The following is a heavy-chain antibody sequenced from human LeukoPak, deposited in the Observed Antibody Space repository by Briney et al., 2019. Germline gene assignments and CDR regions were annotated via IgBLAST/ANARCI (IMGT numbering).Heavy chain of an antibody. CDR2: ISWNSGNI. Sequence: PGGSLRLSCAASGFTFDDYAMHWVRQAPGKGLEWVSGISWNSGNIGYADSVKGRFTISRDNAKNSLYLQMTRLRVEDTALYYCAKDVGSYRYSSSWTFYYYGMDVWGQGTTVTVSS. CDR3: AKDVGSYRYSSSWTFYYYGMDV. V-gene: IGHV3-9*01. D-gene: IGHD6-13*01. CDR1: GFTFDDYA. J-gene: IGHJ6*02.